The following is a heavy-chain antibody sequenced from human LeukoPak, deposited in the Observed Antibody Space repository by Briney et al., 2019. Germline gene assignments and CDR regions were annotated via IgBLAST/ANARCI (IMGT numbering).Heavy chain of an antibody. Sequence: GESLKISCKGSGYSFTSYWIAWVRQMPGKGLEWIGIIYPGDSDTRYSPSFPGQVTISVDKCISTAYLQWRSLKVSDTDMYHCARPGGRGRDRLAFAIWGQGTMVTVSS. D-gene: IGHD1-26*01. CDR1: GYSFTSYW. CDR2: IYPGDSDT. CDR3: ARPGGRGRDRLAFAI. V-gene: IGHV5-51*01. J-gene: IGHJ3*02.